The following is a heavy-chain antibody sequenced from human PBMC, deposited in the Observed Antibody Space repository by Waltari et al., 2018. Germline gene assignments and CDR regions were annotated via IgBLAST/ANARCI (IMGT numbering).Heavy chain of an antibody. CDR1: GFTFSSYW. CDR3: ARAGYTSPPAFDI. J-gene: IGHJ3*02. D-gene: IGHD2-2*02. CDR2: INSDGSST. V-gene: IGHV3-74*01. Sequence: EVQLVESGGGLVQPGGSLRLSCAASGFTFSSYWMHWAREAPGKGLVWVSRINSDGSSTSYADSVKGRFTISRDNAKNTLYLQMNSLRAEDTAVYYCARAGYTSPPAFDIWGQGTMVTVSS.